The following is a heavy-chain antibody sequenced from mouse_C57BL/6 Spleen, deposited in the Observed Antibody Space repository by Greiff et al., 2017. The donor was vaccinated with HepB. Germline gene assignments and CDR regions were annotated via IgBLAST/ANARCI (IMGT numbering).Heavy chain of an antibody. D-gene: IGHD2-1*01. Sequence: EVQLQQSGAELVKPGASVKLSCTASGFNIKDYYMHWVKQRTEQGLEWIGRIDPEDGETKYAPKFQGKATIPADTSSNTAYLQLSSLTSEDTAVYYCARYNYYGNYRAHYYAMDYWGQGTSVTVSS. CDR1: GFNIKDYY. CDR3: ARYNYYGNYRAHYYAMDY. V-gene: IGHV14-2*01. J-gene: IGHJ4*01. CDR2: IDPEDGET.